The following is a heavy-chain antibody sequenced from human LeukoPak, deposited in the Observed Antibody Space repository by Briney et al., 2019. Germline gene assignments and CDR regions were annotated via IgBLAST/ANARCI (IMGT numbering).Heavy chain of an antibody. CDR2: IKQDGSEK. CDR1: GFTFSIYA. Sequence: GGSLRLSCAASGFTFSIYAMSWVRQAPGKGLEWVTNIKQDGSEKYYVDSVKGRFTISRDNAKNSLYLQMNSLRAEDTAVYYCARDSPEATYWGQGTLVTVSS. J-gene: IGHJ4*02. V-gene: IGHV3-7*01. D-gene: IGHD1-14*01. CDR3: ARDSPEATY.